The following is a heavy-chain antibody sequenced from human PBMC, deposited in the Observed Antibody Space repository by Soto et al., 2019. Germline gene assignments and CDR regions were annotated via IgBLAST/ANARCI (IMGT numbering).Heavy chain of an antibody. Sequence: GASVKVSCKASGYTFTSYYMHWVRQAPGQGLEWMGIINPSGGSTSYAQKLQGRVTMTRDTSTSTVYMELSSLRSEDTAVYYCARERMGAAADLYYYYYYGMDVWGQGTTVTVSS. V-gene: IGHV1-46*01. J-gene: IGHJ6*02. CDR2: INPSGGST. D-gene: IGHD6-13*01. CDR1: GYTFTSYY. CDR3: ARERMGAAADLYYYYYYGMDV.